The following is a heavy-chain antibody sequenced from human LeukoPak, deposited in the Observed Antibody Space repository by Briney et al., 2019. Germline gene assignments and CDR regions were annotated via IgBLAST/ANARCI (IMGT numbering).Heavy chain of an antibody. CDR3: ARIGSGSYLTLDY. J-gene: IGHJ4*02. CDR1: GYSISSGYY. V-gene: IGHV4-38-2*01. D-gene: IGHD1-26*01. CDR2: IYHSRST. Sequence: SETLSLTCAVSGYSISSGYYWGWIRQPPGKGLEWIGSIYHSRSTYYNPSLKSRVTISVDTSKNQFSLKLSSMTAADTAVYYCARIGSGSYLTLDYWGQGTLVTVSS.